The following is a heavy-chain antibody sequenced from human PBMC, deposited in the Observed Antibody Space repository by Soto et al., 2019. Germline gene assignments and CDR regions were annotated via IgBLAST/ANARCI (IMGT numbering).Heavy chain of an antibody. V-gene: IGHV3-23*01. CDR3: AKVSQGWGNSDI. J-gene: IGHJ3*02. CDR1: GFTFSSYA. CDR2: ISGSAAIT. Sequence: EVQLLESGGDLVQPGGSLRLSCAASGFTFSSYAMSWVRQAPGKGLECGSSISGSAAITHYADSVKGRFTISRDNSRNILYLQMNSLRAEDTAVYYCAKVSQGWGNSDIWGQVTMVTVSS. D-gene: IGHD3-16*01.